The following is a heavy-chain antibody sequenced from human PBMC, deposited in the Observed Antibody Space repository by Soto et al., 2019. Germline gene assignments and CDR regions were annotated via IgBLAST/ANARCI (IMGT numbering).Heavy chain of an antibody. CDR1: GGTFSSYA. CDR3: ARREASSSWYQYYYYAMDV. CDR2: IIPIFGTA. D-gene: IGHD6-13*01. Sequence: SVKVSCKASGGTFSSYAISWVRQAPGQGLEWMGGIIPIFGTANYAQKFQGRVTITADESTSTAYMELSSLRSEDTAVYYCARREASSSWYQYYYYAMDVWGQGTTVTVSS. J-gene: IGHJ6*02. V-gene: IGHV1-69*13.